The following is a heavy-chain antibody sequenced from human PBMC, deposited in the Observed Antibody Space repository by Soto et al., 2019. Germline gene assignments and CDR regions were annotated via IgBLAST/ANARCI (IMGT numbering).Heavy chain of an antibody. CDR3: ARVSGSYYYGMDV. D-gene: IGHD1-26*01. CDR2: IYHSGST. J-gene: IGHJ6*02. CDR1: GDSISSSNW. Sequence: QVQLQESGPGLVKPSGTLSLTCAVSGDSISSSNWWSWVRQPPGKGREWIGEIYHSGSTNYNPSLKSRVTLSVDXXKNQFSLKLSSVTAADTAVYYCARVSGSYYYGMDVWGQGTTVTVSS. V-gene: IGHV4-4*02.